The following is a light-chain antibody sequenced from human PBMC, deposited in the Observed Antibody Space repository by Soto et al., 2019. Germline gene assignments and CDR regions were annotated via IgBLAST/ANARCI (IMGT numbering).Light chain of an antibody. CDR2: DAS. CDR3: QQRSNWPLT. J-gene: IGKJ4*01. CDR1: QSVSSY. V-gene: IGKV3-11*01. Sequence: EIVLTQSPAPLSLSPGERATLSCSASQSVSSYLAWYQQKPGQAPRLLIYDASNRATGIPARFSGSGSGTDFTLNISSLEPEDFAVYYWQQRSNWPLTFGGGTQVEIK.